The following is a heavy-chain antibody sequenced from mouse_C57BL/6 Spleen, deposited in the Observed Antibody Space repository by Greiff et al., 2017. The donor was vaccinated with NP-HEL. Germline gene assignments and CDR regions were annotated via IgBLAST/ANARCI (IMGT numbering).Heavy chain of an antibody. J-gene: IGHJ2*01. D-gene: IGHD2-1*01. Sequence: QVQLQQPGAELVKPGASVKLSCKASGYTFTSYWMHWVKQRPGQGFEWIGMINPNSGSTNYNEKFKSKATLPVDKSSSTAFIQLSSLTSEDSAVYYCARSYGNTYYFDYWGQGTTLTVSS. V-gene: IGHV1-64*01. CDR2: INPNSGST. CDR3: ARSYGNTYYFDY. CDR1: GYTFTSYW.